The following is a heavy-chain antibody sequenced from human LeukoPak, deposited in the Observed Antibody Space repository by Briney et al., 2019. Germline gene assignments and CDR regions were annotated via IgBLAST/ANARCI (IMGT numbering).Heavy chain of an antibody. CDR3: AGGGDISGLDD. CDR2: IYSGGST. J-gene: IGHJ4*02. D-gene: IGHD3-22*01. V-gene: IGHV3-66*01. CDR1: GLTVSSNY. Sequence: SLRLSRAASGLTVSSNYMSWVRQAAGKWLEWVSVIYSGGSTYYADSVKGRFTISRDNSKNTLYLQMNSLRAEDTAVYYCAGGGDISGLDDWGQGTLVTVSS.